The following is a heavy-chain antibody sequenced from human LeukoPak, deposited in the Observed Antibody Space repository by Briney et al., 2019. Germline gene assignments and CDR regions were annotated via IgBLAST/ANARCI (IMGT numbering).Heavy chain of an antibody. CDR3: ARGDIVLMVSMQPFDY. CDR2: INPSGGST. J-gene: IGHJ4*02. Sequence: AAVTVSCTASGYTFTSYYMHGVRQAPGQGLEWMGIINPSGGSTSYAQKFQGRVTMTRDTSTSTVYMELSSLRSEDTAVYYCARGDIVLMVSMQPFDYWGQGTLVTVSS. D-gene: IGHD2-8*01. V-gene: IGHV1-46*01. CDR1: GYTFTSYY.